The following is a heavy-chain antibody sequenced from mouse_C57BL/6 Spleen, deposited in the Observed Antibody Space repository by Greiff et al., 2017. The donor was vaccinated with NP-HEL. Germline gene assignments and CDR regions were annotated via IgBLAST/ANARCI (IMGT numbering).Heavy chain of an antibody. CDR2: IRNKANGYTT. CDR3: ARYGTGSWLAY. CDR1: GFTFTDYY. Sequence: DVMLVESGGGLVQPGGSLSLSCAASGFTFTDYYMSWVRQPPGKALEWSGFIRNKANGYTTEYNVSVKGRITISRDNSQSILYLQMNALRDEDSATYYCARYGTGSWLAYWGQGTLVTVSA. J-gene: IGHJ3*01. D-gene: IGHD4-1*01. V-gene: IGHV7-3*01.